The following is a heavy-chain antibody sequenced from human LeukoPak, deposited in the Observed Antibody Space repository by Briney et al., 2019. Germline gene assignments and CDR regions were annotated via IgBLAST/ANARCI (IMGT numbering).Heavy chain of an antibody. CDR3: ARFDYGDYAGAGDY. CDR1: GFTFSSYW. J-gene: IGHJ4*02. CDR2: INSDGSDT. V-gene: IGHV3-74*01. D-gene: IGHD4-17*01. Sequence: PGGSLRLSCAASGFTFSSYWMHWVRQAPGKGLVWVSRINSDGSDTSYADSVKGRFTISRDNAKNTLYVQMNSLRAEDTAVYYCARFDYGDYAGAGDYWGQGTLVTVSS.